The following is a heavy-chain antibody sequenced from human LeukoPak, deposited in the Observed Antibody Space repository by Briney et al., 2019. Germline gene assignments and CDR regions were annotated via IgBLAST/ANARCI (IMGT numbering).Heavy chain of an antibody. CDR2: ISYDGSNK. V-gene: IGHV3-30-3*01. CDR1: GFTFSSYA. Sequence: PGRSLRLSCAASGFTFSSYAMHWVRQAPGKGLEWVAVISYDGSNKYYADSVKGRFTISRDNSKNSLYLQMNSLRAEDTALYHCARDHLVYRAFDIWGQGTMVTVSS. D-gene: IGHD5/OR15-5a*01. CDR3: ARDHLVYRAFDI. J-gene: IGHJ3*02.